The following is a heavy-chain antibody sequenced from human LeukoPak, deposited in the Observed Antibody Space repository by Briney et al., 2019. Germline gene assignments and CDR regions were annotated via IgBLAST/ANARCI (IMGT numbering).Heavy chain of an antibody. Sequence: GGSLRLSCAASGVTLSDHHMDWVRQAPGKGLEWVGRTRDKARGYTTEYAASVKGRFTISGDDSKTLVHLQMNSLRTEDTAVYFCARDGAEGDNSAFDMWGQGTVVTVSS. J-gene: IGHJ3*02. V-gene: IGHV3-72*01. CDR2: TRDKARGYTT. D-gene: IGHD3-22*01. CDR1: GVTLSDHH. CDR3: ARDGAEGDNSAFDM.